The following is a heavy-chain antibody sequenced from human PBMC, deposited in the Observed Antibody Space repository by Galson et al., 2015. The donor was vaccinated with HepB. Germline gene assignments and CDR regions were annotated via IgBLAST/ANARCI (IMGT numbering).Heavy chain of an antibody. CDR3: AKAMYSGSTADWFDR. V-gene: IGHV3-9*03. J-gene: IGHJ5*02. D-gene: IGHD1-26*01. Sequence: SLRLSCAASGFTFDHYAMHWVRQAPGKGLEWVSSISWNGGNIDYADSVKGRFTISRDNAKNSLYLQMNSLRVEDMALYYCAKAMYSGSTADWFDRWGQGTLVTVSS. CDR1: GFTFDHYA. CDR2: ISWNGGNI.